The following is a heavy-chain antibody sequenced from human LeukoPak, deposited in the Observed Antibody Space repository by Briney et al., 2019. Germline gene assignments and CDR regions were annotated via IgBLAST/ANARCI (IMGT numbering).Heavy chain of an antibody. CDR3: AKLTILGYCSGGSCYDRRVFDY. CDR2: ISGSGGST. CDR1: GFTFSSYA. J-gene: IGHJ4*02. V-gene: IGHV3-23*01. Sequence: GGSLRLSCAASGFTFSSYAMSWVRQAPGKGLEWVSAISGSGGSTYYADSVKGRFTISRDNSKNTLYLQMNSLRAEDTAVYYCAKLTILGYCSGGSCYDRRVFDYWGQGTLVTVSS. D-gene: IGHD2-15*01.